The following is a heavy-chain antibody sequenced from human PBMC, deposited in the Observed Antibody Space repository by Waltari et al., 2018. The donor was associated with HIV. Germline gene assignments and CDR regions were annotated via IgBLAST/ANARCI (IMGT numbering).Heavy chain of an antibody. CDR3: ATVATYCGGDCLDAFDI. J-gene: IGHJ3*02. D-gene: IGHD2-21*02. CDR1: GGTFSSYT. CDR2: IIPILGMT. Sequence: QVQLVQSGAEVKKPGSSVKVSCKASGGTFSSYTITWMRQAPGQGLEWMGRIIPILGMTNYAQNFQGRVTITADKSTTTVYMELSSLRSEDTAVYYCATVATYCGGDCLDAFDIWGQGTMVTVSS. V-gene: IGHV1-69*02.